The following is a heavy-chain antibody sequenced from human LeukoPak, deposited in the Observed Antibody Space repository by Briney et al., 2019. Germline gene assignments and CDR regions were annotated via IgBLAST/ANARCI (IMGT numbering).Heavy chain of an antibody. D-gene: IGHD2-2*02. CDR3: AKYCSSTSCYTAVGGAYYYYYYGMDV. CDR2: ISGSGGST. J-gene: IGHJ6*02. Sequence: QPGGSLRLSCAASGFTFSSYAMSWVRQAPGKGLEWVSAISGSGGSTYYADSVKGRFTISRDNSKNTLYLQMNSLRAEDTAVYYCAKYCSSTSCYTAVGGAYYYYYYGMDVWGQGTTVTVSS. V-gene: IGHV3-23*01. CDR1: GFTFSSYA.